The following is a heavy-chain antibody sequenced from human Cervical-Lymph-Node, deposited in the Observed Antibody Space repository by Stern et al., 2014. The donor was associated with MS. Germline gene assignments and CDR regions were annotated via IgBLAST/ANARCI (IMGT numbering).Heavy chain of an antibody. J-gene: IGHJ5*02. V-gene: IGHV3-30*18. CDR2: ISYDGSNK. Sequence: VQLVESGGGVVQPGRSLRLSCAASGFTFSSYGMHWVRQAPGKGLEWVAVISYDGSNKYYADSVKGRFTISRDNSKNTLYLQMNSLRAEDTAVYYRAKASPPPFTWFDPWGQGTLVTVSS. CDR3: AKASPPPFTWFDP. CDR1: GFTFSSYG. D-gene: IGHD3-16*01.